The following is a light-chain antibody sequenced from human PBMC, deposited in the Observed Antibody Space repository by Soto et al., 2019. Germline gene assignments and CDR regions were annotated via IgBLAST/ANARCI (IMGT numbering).Light chain of an antibody. V-gene: IGLV4-69*01. Sequence: QLVLTQSPSASASLGASVKRTCTLSSGHSSYAIAWHQQQPEKGPRYLMKLDSDGSHPEGDAIPDRFSGSSSGAERYLTISSLQSEDEADYYCQTWGTGIHVVFGGGTKLTVL. CDR3: QTWGTGIHVV. CDR2: LDSDGSH. CDR1: SGHSSYA. J-gene: IGLJ2*01.